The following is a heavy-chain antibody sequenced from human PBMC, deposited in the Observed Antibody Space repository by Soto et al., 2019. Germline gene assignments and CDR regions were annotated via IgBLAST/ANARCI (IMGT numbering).Heavy chain of an antibody. D-gene: IGHD3-22*01. CDR1: GGSISSSSSY. J-gene: IGHJ4*02. Sequence: QLQLQESGPGLVKPSETLSLTCTVSGGSISSSSSYWGWIRQPPGKGLEWIGSTHYGGSTYCNPSLKSRVTLSVDTSKNQFSLRLSSVTAADTAVYYCARHNYDFEFPKEWGQGTLVTVSS. V-gene: IGHV4-39*01. CDR2: THYGGST. CDR3: ARHNYDFEFPKE.